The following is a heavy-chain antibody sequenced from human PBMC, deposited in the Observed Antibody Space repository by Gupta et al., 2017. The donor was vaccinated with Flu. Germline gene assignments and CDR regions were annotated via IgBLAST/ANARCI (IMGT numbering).Heavy chain of an antibody. J-gene: IGHJ5*02. D-gene: IGHD3-3*01. Sequence: GLEWIGYIYYSGSTNYNPSLKSRVTISVDTSKNQFSLKLSSVTAADTAVYYCARESWCGGTIFGVPCGWFDPWGQGTLVTVSS. CDR3: ARESWCGGTIFGVPCGWFDP. CDR2: IYYSGST. V-gene: IGHV4-59*01.